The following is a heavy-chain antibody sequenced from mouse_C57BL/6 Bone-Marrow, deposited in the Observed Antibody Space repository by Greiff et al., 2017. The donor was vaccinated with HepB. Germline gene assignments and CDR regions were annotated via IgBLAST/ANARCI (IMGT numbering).Heavy chain of an antibody. D-gene: IGHD2-5*01. V-gene: IGHV1-81*01. CDR2: IYPRSGNT. CDR1: GYTFTSYG. J-gene: IGHJ4*01. Sequence: QVQLQQSGAELARPGASVKLSCKASGYTFTSYGISWVKQRTGQGLEWIGEIYPRSGNTYYNEKFKGKATLTADKSSSTAYMELRSLTSEDSAVYCWARWGAYYSNLYAMDYWGQGTSVTVSS. CDR3: ARWGAYYSNLYAMDY.